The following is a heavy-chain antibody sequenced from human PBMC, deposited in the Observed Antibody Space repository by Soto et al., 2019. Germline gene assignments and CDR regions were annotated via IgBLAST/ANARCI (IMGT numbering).Heavy chain of an antibody. J-gene: IGHJ6*02. CDR1: GYTFTSYV. CDR3: ARGGPRPASIHGMHV. D-gene: IGHD2-2*01. Sequence: ASVKVSCKASGYTFTSYVMHWVRQAPGQRLEWMGWINAGNGNTKYSQKFQGRVTITRDTSASTAYMELSSLRSEDTAVYYCARGGPRPASIHGMHVWSQGPTAPFS. CDR2: INAGNGNT. V-gene: IGHV1-3*01.